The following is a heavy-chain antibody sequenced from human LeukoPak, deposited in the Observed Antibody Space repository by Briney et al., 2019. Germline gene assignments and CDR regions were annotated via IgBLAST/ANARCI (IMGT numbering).Heavy chain of an antibody. CDR3: ARQSRIAAAGTRRFDYYYGMDV. CDR2: INHSGST. CDR1: GGSFSGYY. V-gene: IGHV4-34*01. J-gene: IGHJ6*02. Sequence: SETLSLTCAVYGGSFSGYYWSWIRQPPGKGLEWIGEINHSGSTNYNPSLKSRVTISVDTSKNQFSLKLSSVTAADTAVYYCARQSRIAAAGTRRFDYYYGMDVWGQGTTVTVSS. D-gene: IGHD6-13*01.